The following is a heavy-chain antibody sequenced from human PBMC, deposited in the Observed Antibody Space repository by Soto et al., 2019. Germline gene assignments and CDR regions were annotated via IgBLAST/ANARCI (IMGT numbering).Heavy chain of an antibody. CDR3: ARHLEVPFHGRVTFYYGLDV. J-gene: IGHJ6*02. CDR1: GYTFTSYD. V-gene: IGHV1-8*01. CDR2: MNPNSGNT. Sequence: ASVKVSCKASGYTFTSYDINWVRQATGQGLEWLGWMNPNSGNTGYAQKFQGRVTISVDTSIDTAYLQWTRLNISDTAMYYCARHLEVPFHGRVTFYYGLDVWGQGTTVTVSS.